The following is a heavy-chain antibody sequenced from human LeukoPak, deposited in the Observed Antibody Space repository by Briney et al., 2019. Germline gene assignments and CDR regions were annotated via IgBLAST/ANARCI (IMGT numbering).Heavy chain of an antibody. D-gene: IGHD6-19*01. Sequence: SETLFLTCTVSGGSISSYYWSWIRQPPGKGLEWIGSINYSGSTYYSPSLKSRVTISVDTSKNQFSLKLSSVTAADTAVYYCARQGAVAPFDPWGQGILVTVSS. V-gene: IGHV4-59*05. CDR1: GGSISSYY. J-gene: IGHJ5*02. CDR3: ARQGAVAPFDP. CDR2: INYSGST.